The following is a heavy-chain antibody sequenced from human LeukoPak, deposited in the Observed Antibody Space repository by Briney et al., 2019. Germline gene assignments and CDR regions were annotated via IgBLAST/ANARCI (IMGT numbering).Heavy chain of an antibody. D-gene: IGHD5-24*01. CDR3: ARHGYFGRTYYFDY. J-gene: IGHJ4*02. Sequence: SETLSLTCTVSGGSISSGSYYWSWIRQPAGKGLEWIGRIYTSGSTNYNPSLKSRVTISVDTSKNQFSLKLSSVTAADTAVYYCARHGYFGRTYYFDYWGQGTLATVSS. V-gene: IGHV4-61*02. CDR2: IYTSGST. CDR1: GGSISSGSYY.